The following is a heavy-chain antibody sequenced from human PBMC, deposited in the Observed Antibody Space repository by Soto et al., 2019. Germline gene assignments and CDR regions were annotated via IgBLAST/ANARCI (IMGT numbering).Heavy chain of an antibody. CDR3: ATRGRSLGYYYGMDV. CDR1: GYTFTSYP. D-gene: IGHD3-10*01. J-gene: IGHJ6*02. CDR2: INAGNGNT. Sequence: QVQLVQSGAEVKKPGASVKVSCKASGYTFTSYPMHWVRQAPGQRLEWMGWINAGNGNTKYSQKFQGRVTTTRDTFASTAYMELSSLRSEDTAVYYCATRGRSLGYYYGMDVWGQGTTVTVSS. V-gene: IGHV1-3*01.